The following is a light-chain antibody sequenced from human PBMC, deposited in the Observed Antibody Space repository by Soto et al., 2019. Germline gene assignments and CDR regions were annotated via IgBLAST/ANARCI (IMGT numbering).Light chain of an antibody. Sequence: QSALTQPASVSGSPGQSITISCTGTASDVGAYNYVSWYQHHPDKAPKLMIYEVRNRPPGVSNRCSGSKSVNTAPLTISGLQPEDEADYYCGSYATRDTFVFGTGTKVT. CDR2: EVR. CDR1: ASDVGAYNY. V-gene: IGLV2-14*01. J-gene: IGLJ1*01. CDR3: GSYATRDTFV.